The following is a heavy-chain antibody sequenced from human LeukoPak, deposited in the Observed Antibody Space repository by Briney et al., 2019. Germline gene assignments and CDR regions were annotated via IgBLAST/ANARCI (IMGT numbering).Heavy chain of an antibody. CDR3: ARGYSNYGYTFDM. J-gene: IGHJ3*02. CDR2: INSDGSST. D-gene: IGHD4-11*01. V-gene: IGHV3-74*01. CDR1: GFTFSSYW. Sequence: PGGSLRLPCVASGFTFSSYWMHWVRQAPGKGLVWVSRINSDGSSTNYADSVKGRFTISRDNAKNTLYLQMNSLRAEDTAVYHCARGYSNYGYTFDMWGQGTMVTVSS.